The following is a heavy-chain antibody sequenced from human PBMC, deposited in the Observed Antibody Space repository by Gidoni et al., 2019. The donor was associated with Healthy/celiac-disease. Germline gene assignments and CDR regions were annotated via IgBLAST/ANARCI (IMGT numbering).Heavy chain of an antibody. CDR1: GFTFSNAW. Sequence: EVQLVESGGGLVKPGGSLRLSCAASGFTFSNAWMSWVRQAPGKGLEWVGRIKSKTDGGTTDYAAPVKGRFTISRDDSKNTLYLQMNSLKTEDTAVYYCTTNHPGWSYRTSIYYYYMDVWGKGTTVTVSS. V-gene: IGHV3-15*01. CDR2: IKSKTDGGTT. CDR3: TTNHPGWSYRTSIYYYYMDV. J-gene: IGHJ6*03. D-gene: IGHD1-26*01.